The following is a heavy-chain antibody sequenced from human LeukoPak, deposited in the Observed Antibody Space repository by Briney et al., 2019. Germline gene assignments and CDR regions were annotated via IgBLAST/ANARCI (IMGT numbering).Heavy chain of an antibody. CDR1: GFTFSSYG. D-gene: IGHD6-13*01. V-gene: IGHV3-30*03. CDR3: ARSKSGSSWYLPDY. Sequence: GGSLRLPCAASGFTFSSYGMHWVRQAPGKGLEWLAVISYDGSIEYYADSVKGRFTISRDNPKNTLYLQMNSLRAEDTAVYYCARSKSGSSWYLPDYWGQGTLVTVSS. J-gene: IGHJ4*02. CDR2: ISYDGSIE.